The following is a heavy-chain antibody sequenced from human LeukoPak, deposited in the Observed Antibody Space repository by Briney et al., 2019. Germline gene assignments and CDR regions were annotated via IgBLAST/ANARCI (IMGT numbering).Heavy chain of an antibody. D-gene: IGHD3-22*01. Sequence: ASVKVSCKASGYTFTGNFMHWVRQAPGQGLEWMGWVNPNSGGTNYAQKFQGRVTMTRDTSISTAYMELSRLRSDDSAVYYCARGGLPHHYYYMHVWGKGTTVTVSS. CDR3: ARGGLPHHYYYMHV. V-gene: IGHV1-2*02. CDR2: VNPNSGGT. J-gene: IGHJ6*03. CDR1: GYTFTGNF.